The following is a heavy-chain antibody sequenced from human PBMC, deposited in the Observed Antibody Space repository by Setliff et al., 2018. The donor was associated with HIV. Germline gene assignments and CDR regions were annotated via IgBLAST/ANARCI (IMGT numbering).Heavy chain of an antibody. Sequence: ASVKVSCKASGYTLTNYGISWVRQAPGQGLEWMGWINPNSGGTQYAQKFQGRVTMTRDTSISTGSMELSRLRSDDTAVYYCARDIGGYWDYHYYMDVWGKGTTVTVS. CDR3: ARDIGGYWDYHYYMDV. CDR2: INPNSGGT. V-gene: IGHV1-2*02. CDR1: GYTLTNYG. D-gene: IGHD3-22*01. J-gene: IGHJ6*03.